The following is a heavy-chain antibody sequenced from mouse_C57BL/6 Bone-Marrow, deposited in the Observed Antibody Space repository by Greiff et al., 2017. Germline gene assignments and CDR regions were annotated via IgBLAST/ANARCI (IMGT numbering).Heavy chain of an antibody. CDR3: AEGPLAY. J-gene: IGHJ3*01. V-gene: IGHV1-59*01. CDR1: GYTFTSYW. CDR2: IDPSDSYT. Sequence: QPGAELVRPGTSVKLSCKASGYTFTSYWMHWVKQRPGQGLEWIGVIDPSDSYTNYNQKFKGKATLTVDTSSSTAYMQLSSLTSEDSAVYYCAEGPLAYWGQGTLVTVSA.